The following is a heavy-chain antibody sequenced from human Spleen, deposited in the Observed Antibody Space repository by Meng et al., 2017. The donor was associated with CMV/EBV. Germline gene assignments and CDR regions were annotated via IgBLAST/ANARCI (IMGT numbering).Heavy chain of an antibody. V-gene: IGHV3-74*01. J-gene: IGHJ6*02. Sequence: GESLKISCTASGFTFSSYWMHWVRQAPGKGLVWVSRIKSDGSSTHYADSVKGRFTISRDNAKNTLYLQMKSLRVEDTAVYYCAKDRGPRWHTSGYYPYYYYYGMDVWGQGTTVTAP. D-gene: IGHD5-12*01. CDR1: GFTFSSYW. CDR2: IKSDGSST. CDR3: AKDRGPRWHTSGYYPYYYYYGMDV.